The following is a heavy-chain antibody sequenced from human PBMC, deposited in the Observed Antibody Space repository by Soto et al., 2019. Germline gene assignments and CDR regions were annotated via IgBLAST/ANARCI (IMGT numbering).Heavy chain of an antibody. Sequence: QVQLVESGGGVVQPGRSLRLSCAASGFTFISYGMHWVRQAPGKGLEWVAVIWYDGSNKYYADSVKGRFTISRDNSKNTLYLQMNSLRAEDTAVYYCARDYYGINYYYGMDVWGQGTTVTVSS. CDR2: IWYDGSNK. CDR1: GFTFISYG. J-gene: IGHJ6*02. D-gene: IGHD3-10*01. V-gene: IGHV3-33*01. CDR3: ARDYYGINYYYGMDV.